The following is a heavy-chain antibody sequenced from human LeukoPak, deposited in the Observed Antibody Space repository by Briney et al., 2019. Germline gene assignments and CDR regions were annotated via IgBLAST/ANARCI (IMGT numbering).Heavy chain of an antibody. Sequence: GGSLRLSWAAAGFTVSTNCMAWVRHPPGKGLEWVSVLYRAWSPYYAESVKGRFPISRDNSKNTLYLQLNRLRPEDTAVYYCARHDSSGYPGLLHGMLVWGQGTTVT. J-gene: IGHJ6*01. CDR3: ARHDSSGYPGLLHGMLV. V-gene: IGHV3-66*04. D-gene: IGHD3-22*01. CDR2: LYRAWSP. CDR1: GFTVSTNC.